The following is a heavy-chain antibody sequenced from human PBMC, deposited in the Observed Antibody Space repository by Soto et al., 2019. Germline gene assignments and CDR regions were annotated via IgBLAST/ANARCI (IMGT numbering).Heavy chain of an antibody. CDR1: GFTFNTFA. V-gene: IGHV3-23*01. D-gene: IGHD2-15*01. Sequence: EVLLLESGGGLVQPGRSLRLSCAASGFTFNTFAMTWVRQAPGKGLEWVSALSGSGSLSYYADSVKGRFTISRDNSKNTMYLQMNNLRVDETAVYFCARDRGGALDSWGQGTLVTVSS. CDR2: LSGSGSLS. CDR3: ARDRGGALDS. J-gene: IGHJ4*02.